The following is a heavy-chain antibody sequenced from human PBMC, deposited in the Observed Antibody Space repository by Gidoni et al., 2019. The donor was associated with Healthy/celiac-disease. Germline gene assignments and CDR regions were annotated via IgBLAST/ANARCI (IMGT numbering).Heavy chain of an antibody. J-gene: IGHJ4*02. Sequence: QVQLVESGGGVVQTGRSLRLSCAASGFTFSSDGRHWVRQAPGKGLEGVAVIWYDGSNKYYADSVKGRFTISRDNSKNTLYLQMNSLRAEDTAVYYCARDPPDALYYFDYWGQGTLVTVSS. CDR3: ARDPPDALYYFDY. CDR2: IWYDGSNK. CDR1: GFTFSSDG. V-gene: IGHV3-33*01.